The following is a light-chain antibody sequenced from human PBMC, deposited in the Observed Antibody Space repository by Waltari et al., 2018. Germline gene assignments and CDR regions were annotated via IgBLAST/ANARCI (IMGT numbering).Light chain of an antibody. CDR2: GAS. Sequence: EVVMTQSPATLSVSPGERATLSCRASQSVSSNLAWYQQRPGQAPRLLIYGASTRATGIPAMFSCSGSWTEFTLTISSLQSEDFAIYYCQQYNNWLTWTFGQGTKVEIK. J-gene: IGKJ1*01. CDR1: QSVSSN. V-gene: IGKV3-15*01. CDR3: QQYNNWLTWT.